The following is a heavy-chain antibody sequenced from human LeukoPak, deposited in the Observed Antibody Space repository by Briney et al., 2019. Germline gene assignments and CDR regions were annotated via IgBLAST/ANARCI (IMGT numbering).Heavy chain of an antibody. CDR1: GYSFTNYW. CDR2: IYPVDSDT. CDR3: ARIPAAGSLKGAFDI. V-gene: IGHV5-51*01. D-gene: IGHD6-13*01. J-gene: IGHJ3*02. Sequence: GESLKISCKGSGYSFTNYWIAWVRQMPGKGLEWMGIIYPVDSDTTYSPSFQGQVTISADKSISTAFLQWSSLKASDTAMYYCARIPAAGSLKGAFDIWGQGTMATVS.